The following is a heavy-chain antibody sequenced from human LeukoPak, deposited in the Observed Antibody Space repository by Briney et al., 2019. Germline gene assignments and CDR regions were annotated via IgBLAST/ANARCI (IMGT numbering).Heavy chain of an antibody. J-gene: IGHJ4*02. CDR3: ARDSSGYSYGYYGY. CDR2: IYYSGST. Sequence: SETLSLTCTVSGGSISTSRYYWGWIRQPPGKGLEWIGSIYYSGSTYYNPSLKSRVTISVDTSKNQFSLKLSSVTAADTAVYYCARDSSGYSYGYYGYWGQGTLVTVSS. CDR1: GGSISTSRYY. D-gene: IGHD5-18*01. V-gene: IGHV4-39*07.